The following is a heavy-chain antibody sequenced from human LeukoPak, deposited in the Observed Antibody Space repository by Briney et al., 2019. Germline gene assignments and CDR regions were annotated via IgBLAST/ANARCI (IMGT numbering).Heavy chain of an antibody. CDR1: GFTFSSYS. D-gene: IGHD3-10*01. CDR3: ARDAPYYGSGSYGN. Sequence: GGSLRLSCAASGFTFSSYSMNWVRQAPGKGLEWVSYISSSSSTIYYADSVKGRFTISRDNAKNSLYLQMNSLRSDDTAVYYCARDAPYYGSGSYGNWGQGTLVTVSS. J-gene: IGHJ4*02. V-gene: IGHV3-48*01. CDR2: ISSSSSTI.